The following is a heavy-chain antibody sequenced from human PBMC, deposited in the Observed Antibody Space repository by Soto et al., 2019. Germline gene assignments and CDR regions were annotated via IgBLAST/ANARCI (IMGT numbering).Heavy chain of an antibody. Sequence: QVQLVESGGGVVQPGRSLRLSCAASGFTFSSYGMHWVRQAPGKGLEWVAVISYDGSNKYYADSVKGRFTISRDNSKNKLYLHMNRLRAEDTAVYYCAMLIVVGGDFDFWGQGPLVTVSS. CDR2: ISYDGSNK. CDR1: GFTFSSYG. J-gene: IGHJ4*02. CDR3: AMLIVVGGDFDF. V-gene: IGHV3-30*03. D-gene: IGHD3-22*01.